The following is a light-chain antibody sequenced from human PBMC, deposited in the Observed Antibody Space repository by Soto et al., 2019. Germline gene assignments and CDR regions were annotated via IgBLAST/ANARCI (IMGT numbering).Light chain of an antibody. CDR2: EAS. Sequence: DIQMTQSPTTLSASVGDRVTITCRASHSLIKWLARYQQKPGKAPKLLIYEASSLQSGVPSRFSGSGSGTEFTLTISSLQPDDSATYYCQQYNTFLTFGGGTKVDIK. CDR1: HSLIKW. V-gene: IGKV1-5*03. CDR3: QQYNTFLT. J-gene: IGKJ4*01.